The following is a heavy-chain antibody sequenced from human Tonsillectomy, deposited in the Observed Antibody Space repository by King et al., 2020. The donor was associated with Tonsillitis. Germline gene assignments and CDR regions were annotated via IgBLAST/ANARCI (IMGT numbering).Heavy chain of an antibody. D-gene: IGHD1-26*01. Sequence: QAQLVQSGAEVKKPGASVKVSCKASGYTFTGYSMHWVRQAPGQGLEWMGWITPHSGDTNYAQKFQGWGTMTRDTSISTAYMELSRLRSDDTAVYYCARADSGSYFVDIWGQGTMVTVSS. CDR2: ITPHSGDT. CDR1: GYTFTGYS. CDR3: ARADSGSYFVDI. V-gene: IGHV1-2*04. J-gene: IGHJ3*02.